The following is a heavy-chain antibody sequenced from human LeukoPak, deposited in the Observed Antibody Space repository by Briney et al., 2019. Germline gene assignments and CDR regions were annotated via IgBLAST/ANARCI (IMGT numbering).Heavy chain of an antibody. J-gene: IGHJ4*01. CDR2: IKQDGSET. Sequence: PGGSLRLSCAASGFTFRSYAMSWVRQVPGKGLEWVANIKQDGSETTYADSVRGRFTIFRDNAKDSVYLQMNSLRAEDSATYYCVREGFYFFDFWGQGTLVTVSS. V-gene: IGHV3-7*01. CDR1: GFTFRSYA. CDR3: VREGFYFFDF.